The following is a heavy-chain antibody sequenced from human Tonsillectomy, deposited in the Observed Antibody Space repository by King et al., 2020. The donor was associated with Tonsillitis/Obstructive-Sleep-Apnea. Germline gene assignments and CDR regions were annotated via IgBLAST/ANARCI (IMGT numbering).Heavy chain of an antibody. V-gene: IGHV3-48*01. CDR2: ISGSGNTI. Sequence: QLVQSGGGLEQPGGSLRLSCAASGFTFSTYSMNWVRQAPGKGLEWVSFISGSGNTIYYADSVKGRFTITRDNANNSLFLQMNSLRVEDTALYYCTRDKRQRWALGFWGQGTLVTVSS. J-gene: IGHJ4*02. CDR3: TRDKRQRWALGF. D-gene: IGHD1-1*01. CDR1: GFTFSTYS.